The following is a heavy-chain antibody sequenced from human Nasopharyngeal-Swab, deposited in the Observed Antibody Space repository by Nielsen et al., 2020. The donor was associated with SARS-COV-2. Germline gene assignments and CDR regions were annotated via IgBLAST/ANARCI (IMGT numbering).Heavy chain of an antibody. CDR3: ARDRGGVYYYYGMDV. D-gene: IGHD3-10*01. V-gene: IGHV3-53*01. CDR1: GFTVSSNY. J-gene: IGHJ6*02. CDR2: IYSGGST. Sequence: GESLKISCAVSGFTVSSNYMSWVRQAPGKGLEWVSVIYSGGSTYYADSVKGRFTISRDNSKNTLYLQMNSLRAEDTAVYYCARDRGGVYYYYGMDVWGQGTTVTVSS.